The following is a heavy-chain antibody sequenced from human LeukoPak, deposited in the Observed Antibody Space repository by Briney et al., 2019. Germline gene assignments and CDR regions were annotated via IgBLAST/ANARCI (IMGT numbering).Heavy chain of an antibody. V-gene: IGHV3-23*01. CDR1: GFTFSSYA. CDR3: AATTSNYQYGMDV. CDR2: ISGSGGTT. Sequence: GGSLRLSCAASGFTFSSYAMTWVRQAPGKGLEWVSAISGSGGTTYYADSVKGRFTISRDNSKNTLYLQMNSLRAEDTAVYYCAATTSNYQYGMDVWGQGTTVTVSS. D-gene: IGHD4-11*01. J-gene: IGHJ6*02.